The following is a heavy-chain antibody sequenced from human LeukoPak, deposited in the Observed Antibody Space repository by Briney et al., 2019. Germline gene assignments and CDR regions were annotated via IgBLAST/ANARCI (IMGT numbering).Heavy chain of an antibody. Sequence: GGSLRLSCATSGFTFSSYATSWVRQAPGKGLEWVSAISGSGGSTYYADSVKGRFTISRDNSKNTLYLQMNSLRAEDTAVYYCAKAGRTGYSYGVFDYWGQGTLVTVSS. CDR2: ISGSGGST. V-gene: IGHV3-23*01. D-gene: IGHD5-18*01. J-gene: IGHJ4*02. CDR1: GFTFSSYA. CDR3: AKAGRTGYSYGVFDY.